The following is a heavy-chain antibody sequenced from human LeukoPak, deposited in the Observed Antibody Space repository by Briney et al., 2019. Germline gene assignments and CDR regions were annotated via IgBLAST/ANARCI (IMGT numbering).Heavy chain of an antibody. CDR3: AELGITMIGGV. CDR1: GFTFSSYE. V-gene: IGHV3-48*03. CDR2: ISSSGSTI. Sequence: GGSLRLSCAASGFTFSSYEMNWVRQAPGKGLEWVSYISSSGSTIYYADSVKGRFTISRENDKNSLYLQMNSLRAEDTAVYYCAELGITMIGGVWGKGTTVTISS. J-gene: IGHJ6*04. D-gene: IGHD3-10*02.